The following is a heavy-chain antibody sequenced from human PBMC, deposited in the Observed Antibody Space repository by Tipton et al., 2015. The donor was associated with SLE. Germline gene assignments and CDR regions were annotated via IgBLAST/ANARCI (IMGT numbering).Heavy chain of an antibody. V-gene: IGHV4-59*11. CDR2: IYYTGST. Sequence: TLSLTCTVSDDSIGSHYWTWIRQPPGKGLEYIGYIYYTGSTNYNPPLKSRVTISVDTSKNQFYLRLSSVTAADTAVYYCATHPRSYSSGWSYYFDYWGQGALVTVSS. J-gene: IGHJ4*01. CDR3: ATHPRSYSSGWSYYFDY. CDR1: DDSIGSHY. D-gene: IGHD6-19*01.